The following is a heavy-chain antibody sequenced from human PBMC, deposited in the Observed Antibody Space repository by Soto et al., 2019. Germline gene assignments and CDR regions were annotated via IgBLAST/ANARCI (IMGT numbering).Heavy chain of an antibody. CDR1: GFPFSSYG. CDR3: ARSIN. J-gene: IGHJ4*02. Sequence: GGSLRLSCAASGFPFSSYGMHWVRQAPGKGLDWVAVIWYDGSNKDYADSVKGRFTISRDNSKNTLYLQMNNLRADDTAVYYCARSINRGQGTLVTV. CDR2: IWYDGSNK. V-gene: IGHV3-33*01.